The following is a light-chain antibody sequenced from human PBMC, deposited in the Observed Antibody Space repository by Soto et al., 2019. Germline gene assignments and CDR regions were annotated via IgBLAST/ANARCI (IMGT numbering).Light chain of an antibody. Sequence: DIQMTQSPSTLSASVGDRVTITCRASQNIGSWLAWYQQKPGQGPKLLIYRASNLESGVPSRFSGSGSGTQFTLDISSLQPDDFATYYCQQYNSYSHVYTFGQGTKLEIK. CDR2: RAS. CDR1: QNIGSW. V-gene: IGKV1-5*03. CDR3: QQYNSYSHVYT. J-gene: IGKJ2*01.